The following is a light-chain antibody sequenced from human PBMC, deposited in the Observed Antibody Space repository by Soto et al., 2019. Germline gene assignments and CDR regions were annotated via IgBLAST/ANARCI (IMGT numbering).Light chain of an antibody. J-gene: IGLJ2*01. CDR1: SSTFANNY. V-gene: IGLV1-47*01. Sequence: QSALTQPPSVSGTPGQRVSISCSGDSSTFANNYVHWYQQVPGEAPKLLIYRSDQRPSGVPERFSASKSGTSASLTISGLRPEDEAQYYRAAYTGNWNGPVFGGGTKLTVL. CDR3: AAYTGNWNGPV. CDR2: RSD.